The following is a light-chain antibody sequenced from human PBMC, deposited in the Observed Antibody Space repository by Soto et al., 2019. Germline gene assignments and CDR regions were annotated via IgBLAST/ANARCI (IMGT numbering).Light chain of an antibody. CDR3: QQYYSWPPYT. J-gene: IGKJ2*01. CDR2: GAS. CDR1: QSVSSN. V-gene: IGKV3-15*01. Sequence: ERVMTQSPAILSVSPGERATLSCRASQSVSSNLAWYQQKPGQAPRRLIYGASTRATGIPVRFSGSGSGTEFTLTISSLQSEDFALYYCQQYYSWPPYTFGQGTKLEIK.